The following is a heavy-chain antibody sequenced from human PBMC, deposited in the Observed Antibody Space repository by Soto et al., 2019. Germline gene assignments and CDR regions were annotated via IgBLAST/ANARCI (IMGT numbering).Heavy chain of an antibody. CDR3: ARDIAAAGLPFDY. CDR2: ICGDGSNK. V-gene: IGHV3-23*01. J-gene: IGHJ4*02. D-gene: IGHD6-13*01. Sequence: PAGSLSLSCAASGFTFSSYAMSWVRQAPGKGLEWVSAICGDGSNKYYADSVKGRFTISRDNSKNTLYLQMNSLRAEDTAVYYCARDIAAAGLPFDYWGQGTLVTVSS. CDR1: GFTFSSYA.